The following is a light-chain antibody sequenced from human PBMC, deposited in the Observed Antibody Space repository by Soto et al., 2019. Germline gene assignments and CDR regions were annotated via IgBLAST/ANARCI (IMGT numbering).Light chain of an antibody. CDR3: QKYNNWPPT. CDR2: GAS. CDR1: QSVSSN. Sequence: EIVMTQSPATLSVSPGERATLSCRASQSVSSNLAWYQQKPGQAPRLLIYGASTRATGIPARFSGSGSGTEFTLTISSLQSEDFVVYYCQKYNNWPPTFGQGTKLEIK. J-gene: IGKJ2*01. V-gene: IGKV3-15*01.